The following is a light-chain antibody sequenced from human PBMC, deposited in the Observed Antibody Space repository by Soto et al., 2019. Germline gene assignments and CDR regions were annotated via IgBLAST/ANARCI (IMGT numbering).Light chain of an antibody. Sequence: DIQMTQSPSTLSAFVGDRVTIICRSSQSISTWLAWYQQKPGKAPKLLIYKASSLESGVPSRFSGSGSGTEFTFTISSLQPDDFASYYCQQYNSYPLTLGGGTKVDIK. CDR2: KAS. J-gene: IGKJ4*01. CDR3: QQYNSYPLT. CDR1: QSISTW. V-gene: IGKV1-5*03.